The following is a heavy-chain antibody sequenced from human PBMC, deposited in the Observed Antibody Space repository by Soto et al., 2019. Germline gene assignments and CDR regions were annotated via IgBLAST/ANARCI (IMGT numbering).Heavy chain of an antibody. Sequence: QVQLVQSGADVQRPGSSVRVSCKASGDTFNFYTINWVRQAPGQGLQWMGRINPILSMSNYAPRFQGRVTMAADKSTSTAYMGLSSLGSEDTAMYYCAASYGSGYRAFDSWGQGALVTVSS. CDR1: GDTFNFYT. CDR3: AASYGSGYRAFDS. V-gene: IGHV1-69*02. CDR2: INPILSMS. J-gene: IGHJ4*02. D-gene: IGHD3-10*01.